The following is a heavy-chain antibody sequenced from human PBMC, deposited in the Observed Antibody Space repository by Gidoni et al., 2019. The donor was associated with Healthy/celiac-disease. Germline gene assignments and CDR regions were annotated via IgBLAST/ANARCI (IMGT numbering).Heavy chain of an antibody. CDR2: MNPNSGNT. V-gene: IGHV1-8*01. CDR1: GYTFTSYD. Sequence: QVQLVQSGAEVKKPGASVEVSCKASGYTFTSYDINWVRQATGQGLEWMGWMNPNSGNTCYSQKFQGRVTMTMNTSIITAYMELSSLRSEDTAVYYCARGFPTYSNSDFDYWGQGTLVTVSS. J-gene: IGHJ4*02. CDR3: ARGFPTYSNSDFDY. D-gene: IGHD4-4*01.